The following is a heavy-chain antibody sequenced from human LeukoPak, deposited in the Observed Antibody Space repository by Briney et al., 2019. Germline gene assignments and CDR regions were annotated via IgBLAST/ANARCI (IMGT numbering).Heavy chain of an antibody. Sequence: GGSLRLSCAASGFTFSRYSMNWVRPAPGKGLEWVSSISDSRDYIYYADSVKGRFTISTDNAKNSLSLQMNSLRAEDTAVYYCARGGKLDYPFDYWGQGTLVTVSS. D-gene: IGHD4-11*01. CDR1: GFTFSRYS. CDR2: ISDSRDYI. CDR3: ARGGKLDYPFDY. J-gene: IGHJ4*02. V-gene: IGHV3-21*01.